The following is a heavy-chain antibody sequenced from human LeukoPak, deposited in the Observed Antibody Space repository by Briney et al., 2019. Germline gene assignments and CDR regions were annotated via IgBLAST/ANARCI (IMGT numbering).Heavy chain of an antibody. CDR1: GYTFTSYY. CDR3: ARDESSGGSYYSPPYYYYYMDV. D-gene: IGHD1-26*01. CDR2: INPSGGST. J-gene: IGHJ6*03. V-gene: IGHV1-46*01. Sequence: ASVKVSCKASGYTFTSYYMHWVRQAPGQGLEWVGIINPSGGSTSYAQKFQGRVTMTRDTSTSTVYMELSSLRSEDTAVYYCARDESSGGSYYSPPYYYYYMDVWGKGTTVTVSS.